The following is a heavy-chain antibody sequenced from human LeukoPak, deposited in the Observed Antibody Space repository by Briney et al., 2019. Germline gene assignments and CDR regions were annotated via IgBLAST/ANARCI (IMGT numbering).Heavy chain of an antibody. V-gene: IGHV3-21*01. CDR2: ISSSSSYI. Sequence: PGGSLGLSCAASGFTFSSYSMNWVRQAPGKGLEWVSSISSSSSYIYCADSVKGRFTISRDNAKNSLYLQMNSLRAEDTAVYYCARVTNLDYWGQGTLVTVSS. CDR1: GFTFSSYS. D-gene: IGHD1-14*01. J-gene: IGHJ4*02. CDR3: ARVTNLDY.